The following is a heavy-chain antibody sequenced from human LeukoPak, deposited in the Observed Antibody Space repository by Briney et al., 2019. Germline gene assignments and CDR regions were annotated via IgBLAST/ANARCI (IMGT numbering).Heavy chain of an antibody. CDR3: ASHGKGVTSFYTFDI. CDR2: VYASGAT. V-gene: IGHV4-4*08. CDR1: GGSITNYY. J-gene: IGHJ3*02. Sequence: SETLSLTGTGSGGSITNYYWSWIRQPPGEGLEWIGYVYASGATNSKPSLKSRVTISVDTSNNQFSLKLSCVPAADTAVYYCASHGKGVTSFYTFDIWGQGTVVAVSS. D-gene: IGHD1-26*01.